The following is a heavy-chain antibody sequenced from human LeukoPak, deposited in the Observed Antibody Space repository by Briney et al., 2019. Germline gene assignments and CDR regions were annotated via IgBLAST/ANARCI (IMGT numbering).Heavy chain of an antibody. CDR1: GGSISSYY. Sequence: SETLSLTCTVSGGSISSYYWSWIRQPPGKGLEWIGYIYYSGSTNYNPSLKSRVTISVDTSKNQFSLKLSSVTAVDTAVYYCARGRADFWSGYLYYFDYWGQGTLVTVSS. D-gene: IGHD3-3*01. V-gene: IGHV4-59*01. CDR3: ARGRADFWSGYLYYFDY. J-gene: IGHJ4*02. CDR2: IYYSGST.